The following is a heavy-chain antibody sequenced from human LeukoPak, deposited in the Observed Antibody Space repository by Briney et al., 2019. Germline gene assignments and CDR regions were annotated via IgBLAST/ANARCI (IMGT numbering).Heavy chain of an antibody. V-gene: IGHV3-23*01. Sequence: GGSLRLPCAASGFTFSSYAMSWVRQAPGKGLEWVSAISGSGGSTYYADSVKGRFTISRDNSKNTLYLQMNSLRAEDTAVYYCANGGRKDSGYDSGSFDYWGQGTLVTVSS. CDR2: ISGSGGST. CDR3: ANGGRKDSGYDSGSFDY. J-gene: IGHJ4*02. D-gene: IGHD5-12*01. CDR1: GFTFSSYA.